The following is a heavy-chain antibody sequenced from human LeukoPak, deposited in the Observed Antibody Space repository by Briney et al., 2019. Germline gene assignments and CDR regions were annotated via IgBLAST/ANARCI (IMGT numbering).Heavy chain of an antibody. Sequence: GGSLRLSCAASGFSFSTFGMHWVRQAPGKGLEWVAFIRYDGTNKYYADSVKGRFTMSRDNSKNTLSLQMNSLRAEDTAVYYCAKDPSRGWAYYWYFDLWGRGTLVTVSS. CDR2: IRYDGTNK. D-gene: IGHD3-10*01. CDR1: GFSFSTFG. CDR3: AKDPSRGWAYYWYFDL. J-gene: IGHJ2*01. V-gene: IGHV3-30*02.